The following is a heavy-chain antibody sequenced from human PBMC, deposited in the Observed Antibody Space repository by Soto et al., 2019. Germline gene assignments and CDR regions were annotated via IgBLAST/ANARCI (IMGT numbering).Heavy chain of an antibody. J-gene: IGHJ6*02. Sequence: SVKVSCKASGGTFSSYAISWVRQAPGQGLEWMGGIIPIFGTANYAQKFQGRVTITADKSTSTAYIELSRLRSEETAVYYCVRDENSGYDNDYYNGMDFWGQGTTVTVSS. CDR2: IIPIFGTA. CDR1: GGTFSSYA. CDR3: VRDENSGYDNDYYNGMDF. V-gene: IGHV1-69*06. D-gene: IGHD5-12*01.